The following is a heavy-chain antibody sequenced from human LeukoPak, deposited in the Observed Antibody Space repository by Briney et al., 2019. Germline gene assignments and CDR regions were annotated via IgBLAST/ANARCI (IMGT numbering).Heavy chain of an antibody. Sequence: PSETLSLTCTVSGGSISSSSYYWGWIRQPPGKGLEWIGSIYYSGSTYYNPSLKSRVTISVDTSKNQFSLKLSSVTAADTAVYYCARLNMVRGVNYYMDVWGKGTTVTVSS. CDR1: GGSISSSSYY. CDR2: IYYSGST. D-gene: IGHD3-10*01. CDR3: ARLNMVRGVNYYMDV. V-gene: IGHV4-39*01. J-gene: IGHJ6*03.